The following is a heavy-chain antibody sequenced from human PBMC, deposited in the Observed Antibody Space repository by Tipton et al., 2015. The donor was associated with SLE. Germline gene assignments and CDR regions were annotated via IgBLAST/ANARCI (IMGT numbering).Heavy chain of an antibody. J-gene: IGHJ2*01. CDR1: GGSINNYY. Sequence: LRLSCAVTGGSINNYYWSWIRQPPGKGLEWIGYIYYGGSTNCNPSLKSRVTISVHTSRNQFSLTLSSVTAADTAVYYCARVGITGTTWDWYFDLWGRGTLVTVSS. V-gene: IGHV4-59*01. CDR3: ARVGITGTTWDWYFDL. CDR2: IYYGGST. D-gene: IGHD1-7*01.